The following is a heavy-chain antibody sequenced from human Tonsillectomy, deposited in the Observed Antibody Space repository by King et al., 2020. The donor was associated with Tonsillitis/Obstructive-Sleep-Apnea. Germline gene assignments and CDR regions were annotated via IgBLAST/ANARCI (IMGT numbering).Heavy chain of an antibody. D-gene: IGHD2-2*01. CDR1: GFTFSNAW. Sequence: VQLVESGGGLVKPGGSLSLSCAVSGFTFSNAWMSWVRQAPGKGLEWVGRIKSKTDGGTTDYAAPVKGRFTISRDDSKNTLYLQMHSLKTEDTAVYYCTTEDCSSTRCYPGYLQHWGQGTLVTVSS. V-gene: IGHV3-15*01. CDR2: IKSKTDGGTT. CDR3: TTEDCSSTRCYPGYLQH. J-gene: IGHJ1*01.